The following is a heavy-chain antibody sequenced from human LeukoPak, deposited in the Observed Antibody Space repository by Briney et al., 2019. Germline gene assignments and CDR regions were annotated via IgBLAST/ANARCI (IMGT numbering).Heavy chain of an antibody. V-gene: IGHV4-38-2*01. CDR1: GHSINRGYY. Sequence: PSETLSLTCVVSGHSINRGYYWGWMRQPPGKGLEWIGSISQSGSTSYNASLKSRVTMSVDTSKNQSSLKLKSVTATDTAVYYCVRMDDYWGQGTLVTVSS. CDR3: VRMDDY. J-gene: IGHJ4*02. CDR2: ISQSGST.